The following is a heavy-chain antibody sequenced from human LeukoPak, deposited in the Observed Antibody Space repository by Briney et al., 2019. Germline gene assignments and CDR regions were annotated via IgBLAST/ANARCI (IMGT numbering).Heavy chain of an antibody. V-gene: IGHV3-23*01. J-gene: IGHJ3*02. CDR3: ARTGNIVVVVADHDAFDI. D-gene: IGHD2-15*01. CDR1: GFTFSSYA. CDR2: ISGSGGST. Sequence: GGSLRLSCAASGFTFSSYAMSWVRQAPGKGLEWVSAISGSGGSTYYADSVKGRFTISRDNAKNSLYLQMNSQRAEDTAVYYCARTGNIVVVVADHDAFDIWGQGTMVTVSS.